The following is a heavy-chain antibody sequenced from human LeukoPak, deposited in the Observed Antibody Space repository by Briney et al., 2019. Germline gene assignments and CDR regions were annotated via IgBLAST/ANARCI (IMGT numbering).Heavy chain of an antibody. CDR3: ARVFYLAYCGGDCTSTSGNWFDP. CDR1: GGSISSSSYY. J-gene: IGHJ5*02. CDR2: IYYSGST. D-gene: IGHD2-21*02. Sequence: PSETLSLTCTVSGGSISSSSYYWGWIRQPPGKGLEWIGSIYYSGSTYYNPSLKSRVTISVDTSKNQFSLKLSSVTAADTAVYYCARVFYLAYCGGDCTSTSGNWFDPWGQGTLVTVSS. V-gene: IGHV4-39*07.